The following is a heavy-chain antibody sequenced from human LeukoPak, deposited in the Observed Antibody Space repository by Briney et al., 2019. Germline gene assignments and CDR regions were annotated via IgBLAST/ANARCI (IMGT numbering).Heavy chain of an antibody. CDR3: VRGFCRGDSCYSAEYFQH. V-gene: IGHV4-34*01. Sequence: AETLCLTCDVYGDSFSGYYWTWIRQPPEKGLEWIGEIIHNGGRRVNPSLESRVTISVDTSKNQFSLKLPYVTAADTSVYYCVRGFCRGDSCYSAEYFQHWGQGTLVTVSS. D-gene: IGHD2-15*01. CDR2: IIHNGGR. CDR1: GDSFSGYY. J-gene: IGHJ1*01.